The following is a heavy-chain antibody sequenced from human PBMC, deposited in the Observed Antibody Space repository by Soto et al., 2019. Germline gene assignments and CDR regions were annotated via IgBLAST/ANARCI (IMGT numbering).Heavy chain of an antibody. D-gene: IGHD6-13*01. Sequence: GSLRLSCAASGFTFSSFEMNWVRQAPGKGLEWISYIVGSGRTILYADSVRGRFTISRDNAKNSLFLQMNSLTAEDTAVYYCAGSPVAAAATYLGSWGQGTLVTVSS. CDR3: AGSPVAAAATYLGS. V-gene: IGHV3-48*03. J-gene: IGHJ5*02. CDR1: GFTFSSFE. CDR2: IVGSGRTI.